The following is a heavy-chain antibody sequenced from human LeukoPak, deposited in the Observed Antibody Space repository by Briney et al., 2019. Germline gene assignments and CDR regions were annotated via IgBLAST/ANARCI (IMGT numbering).Heavy chain of an antibody. V-gene: IGHV3-30*03. Sequence: GGSLRLSCAASGFTFSSYGMHWVRQAPGKGLEWVAVISYDGSNKYYADSVKGRFTISRDNSKNTLYLQMNSLRAEDTAVYYCARAALGTTFDIWGQGTMVTVSS. CDR1: GFTFSSYG. J-gene: IGHJ3*02. CDR2: ISYDGSNK. D-gene: IGHD7-27*01. CDR3: ARAALGTTFDI.